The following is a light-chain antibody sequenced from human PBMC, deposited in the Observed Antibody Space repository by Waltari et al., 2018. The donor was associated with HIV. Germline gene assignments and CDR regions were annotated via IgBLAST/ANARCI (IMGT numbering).Light chain of an antibody. Sequence: EIVLTQSPATLSLSPGERATLSCGASQTVTSDFLAWYQQKPGLAPSLLIYDASTRATGIAARFSGSGSGTDFTLTISSLQSEDFVVYYCQQYSNWPLTFGGGTKVEI. CDR2: DAS. J-gene: IGKJ4*01. V-gene: IGKV3D-20*01. CDR1: QTVTSDF. CDR3: QQYSNWPLT.